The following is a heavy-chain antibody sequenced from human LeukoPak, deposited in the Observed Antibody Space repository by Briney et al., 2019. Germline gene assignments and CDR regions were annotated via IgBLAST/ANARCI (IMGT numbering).Heavy chain of an antibody. D-gene: IGHD6-19*01. CDR2: ISGSGGST. V-gene: IGHV3-23*01. J-gene: IGHJ4*02. CDR1: GFTFSSYA. CDR3: AKVPPMYSSGEGDY. Sequence: GGSLRLSCAAPGFTFSSYAMSWVRQAPGKGLEWVSAISGSGGSTYYANSVKGRFTISRDNSKNTLYLQMNSLRAEDTAVYYCAKVPPMYSSGEGDYWGQGTLVTVSS.